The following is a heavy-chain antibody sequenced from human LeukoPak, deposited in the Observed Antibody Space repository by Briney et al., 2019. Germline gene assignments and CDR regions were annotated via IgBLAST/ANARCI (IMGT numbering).Heavy chain of an antibody. CDR2: IYSGGST. CDR1: GFPVSSRY. Sequence: PGGSLRLSCAASGFPVSSRYMSWVRQAPGKGLEYVSVIYSGGSTNYADSVKGRFTISRDISKNTLSLQMNSLTAEDTAVYYCASFANHHDSGTMHFDLWGRGTLVTVSS. V-gene: IGHV3-53*01. D-gene: IGHD3-10*01. J-gene: IGHJ2*01. CDR3: ASFANHHDSGTMHFDL.